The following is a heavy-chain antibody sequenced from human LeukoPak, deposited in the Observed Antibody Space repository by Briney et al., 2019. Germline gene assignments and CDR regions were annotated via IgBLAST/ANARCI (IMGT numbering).Heavy chain of an antibody. V-gene: IGHV4-34*01. D-gene: IGHD3-10*01. CDR2: INHSGST. Sequence: SETLSLTCAVYGGSFSGYYWSWIRHPPGKWLEWNGEINHSGSTNYNPSLKSRVTISVDTSKNQFSLKLSSVTAADTAVYYCASQTPHIWFGDYMDVWGKGTTVTVSS. CDR3: ASQTPHIWFGDYMDV. J-gene: IGHJ6*03. CDR1: GGSFSGYY.